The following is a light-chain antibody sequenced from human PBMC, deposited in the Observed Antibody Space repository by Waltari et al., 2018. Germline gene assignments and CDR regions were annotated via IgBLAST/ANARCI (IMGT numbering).Light chain of an antibody. V-gene: IGKV3-20*01. J-gene: IGKJ1*01. CDR2: HAS. CDR3: QHYESLPVT. Sequence: EIVLTQSPGTLSLSSGERATLSCRTSQSISKYLAWYQQKPGQVPRLLIYHASSRATGIPDRFSGSGSGTDFSLTISRLEPEDFAVYYCQHYESLPVTLGQGTKVEIK. CDR1: QSISKY.